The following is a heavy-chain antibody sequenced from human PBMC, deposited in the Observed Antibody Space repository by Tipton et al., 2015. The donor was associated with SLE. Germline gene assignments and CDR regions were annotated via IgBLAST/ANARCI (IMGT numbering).Heavy chain of an antibody. D-gene: IGHD2/OR15-2a*01. J-gene: IGHJ6*03. V-gene: IGHV4-30-4*01. Sequence: TLSLTCTVSGDSISSGDYYWSWIRQPPGKGLEWIGYIYYSGSTYYNPSLKSRVTISVDTSKNQFSLKLSSVTAADTAVYYCAREPIKVLRDYMDVWGKGTTVTVSS. CDR2: IYYSGST. CDR3: AREPIKVLRDYMDV. CDR1: GDSISSGDYY.